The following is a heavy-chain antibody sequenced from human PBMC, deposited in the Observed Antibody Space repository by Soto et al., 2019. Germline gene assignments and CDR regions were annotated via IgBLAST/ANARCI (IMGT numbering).Heavy chain of an antibody. J-gene: IGHJ6*02. V-gene: IGHV1-18*01. D-gene: IGHD2-21*01. Sequence: QVHLVQSGAEVRKPGASVKVSCKASGYSFTSYGISWVRQAPGQGLEWMGWISTDIGNTNYAHNLQGRVSMTIDPSTSTAYMELWSLGSDDTAVYYCARDVPDTSLFFYYYGMDVWGQGTTVTVSS. CDR2: ISTDIGNT. CDR1: GYSFTSYG. CDR3: ARDVPDTSLFFYYYGMDV.